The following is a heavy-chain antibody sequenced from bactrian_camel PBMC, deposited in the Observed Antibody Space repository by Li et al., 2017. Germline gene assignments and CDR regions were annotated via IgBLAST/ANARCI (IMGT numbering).Heavy chain of an antibody. CDR1: GDTYSSNC. CDR3: AARGGPKDLRWCSRFMRPEDFDY. CDR2: IYTNGVST. Sequence: HVQLVESGGGSVQVGGSLRLSCAASGDTYSSNCMGYFRQAPGKEREGVAAIYTNGVSTYYADSVRGRFTISQDDDKNMVFLQMSSLKPEDTAMYYCAARGGPKDLRWCSRFMRPEDFDYWGQGTQVTVS. D-gene: IGHD5*01. V-gene: IGHV3S1*01. J-gene: IGHJ6*01.